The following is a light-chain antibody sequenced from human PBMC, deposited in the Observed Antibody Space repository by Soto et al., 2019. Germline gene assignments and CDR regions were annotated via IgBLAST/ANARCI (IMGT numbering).Light chain of an antibody. J-gene: IGKJ5*01. Sequence: EVMMTQSPATLSVSPGETATLSCRVSQSVGSNLAWYQQKPGQAPRLLIYAASTRATGIPARFSGSGSGTEFTLTISSLQSEDFAVYYCQQYNNWSFGQGTRLEIK. V-gene: IGKV3-15*01. CDR1: QSVGSN. CDR2: AAS. CDR3: QQYNNWS.